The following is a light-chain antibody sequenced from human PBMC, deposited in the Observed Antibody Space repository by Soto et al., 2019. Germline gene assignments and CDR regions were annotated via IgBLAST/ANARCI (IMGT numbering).Light chain of an antibody. J-gene: IGKJ5*01. Sequence: EIQMTQAPSSLSASVGERVTITCRASQGIRSWLAWYQQKPGKAPKLLIYAASSLQSGVPSRFSGSGSGTDFTLTISSLQPEDFATYYCQQANSFPITFGQGTRLEIK. V-gene: IGKV1-12*01. CDR2: AAS. CDR1: QGIRSW. CDR3: QQANSFPIT.